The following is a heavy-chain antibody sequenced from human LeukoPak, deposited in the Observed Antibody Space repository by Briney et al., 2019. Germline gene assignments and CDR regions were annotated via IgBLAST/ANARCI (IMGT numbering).Heavy chain of an antibody. CDR1: GFTFSNYA. CDR2: ISGSGGST. Sequence: GGSLRLSCAASGFTFSNYAMSWVRQAPGKGLEWVSGISGSGGSTYYADSVKGRFTISRDNSKNTLYLQMNSLRAEDTAVYYCAKTPSNDEDSYGSFDYWGQGTLVTVSS. J-gene: IGHJ4*02. D-gene: IGHD5-18*01. V-gene: IGHV3-23*01. CDR3: AKTPSNDEDSYGSFDY.